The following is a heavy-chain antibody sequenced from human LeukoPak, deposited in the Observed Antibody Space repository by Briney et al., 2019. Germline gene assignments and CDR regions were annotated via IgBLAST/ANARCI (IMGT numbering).Heavy chain of an antibody. CDR2: IIPIFGTA. Sequence: SVKVSCKASGGTFSSYAISWVRQGPGQGLEWMGGIIPIFGTANYAQKFQGRVTITADESTSTAYMELSSLRSEDTAVYYCARFGLGVSGYDFSDYWGQGTLVTVSS. V-gene: IGHV1-69*01. D-gene: IGHD5-12*01. CDR1: GGTFSSYA. J-gene: IGHJ4*02. CDR3: ARFGLGVSGYDFSDY.